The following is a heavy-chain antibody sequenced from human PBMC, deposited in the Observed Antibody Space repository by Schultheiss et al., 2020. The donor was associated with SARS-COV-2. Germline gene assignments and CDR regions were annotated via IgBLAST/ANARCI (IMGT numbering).Heavy chain of an antibody. CDR2: INSDGSTI. J-gene: IGHJ4*02. D-gene: IGHD4-17*01. Sequence: GESLKISCAASGFTFSSYAMSWVRQAPGKGLVWVSRINSDGSTIGYAVSVKGRFTISRDNAKNSLYLQMNSLRAEDTAVYYCAARTYYDYGDYVLDYWGQGTLVTVSS. CDR3: AARTYYDYGDYVLDY. V-gene: IGHV3-74*01. CDR1: GFTFSSYA.